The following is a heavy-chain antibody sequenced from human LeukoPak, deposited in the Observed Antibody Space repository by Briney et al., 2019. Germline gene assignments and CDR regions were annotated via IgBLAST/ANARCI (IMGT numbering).Heavy chain of an antibody. J-gene: IGHJ4*02. V-gene: IGHV3-7*01. CDR1: GFTFSNYW. Sequence: GGSLRLSCAASGFTFSNYWMGWVRQAPGKRPEWVASMNIDGSEKYYADSVKGRFSISRDNARNSVYLQMASLRVEDTAVYYCARDPVEWELLLDYWGQGTLVTVSS. CDR2: MNIDGSEK. CDR3: ARDPVEWELLLDY. D-gene: IGHD1-26*01.